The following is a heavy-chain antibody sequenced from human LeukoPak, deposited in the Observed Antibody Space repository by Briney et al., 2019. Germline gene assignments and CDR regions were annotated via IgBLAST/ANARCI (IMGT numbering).Heavy chain of an antibody. CDR2: IIPIFGTA. D-gene: IGHD2-2*01. CDR1: GYTFTSYD. CDR3: ARRSPYCSSTSCSMGHFDY. Sequence: SVKVSCKASGYTFTSYDINWVRQAPGQGLEWMGGIIPIFGTANYAQKFQGRVTITADESTSTAYMELSSLRSEDTAVYYCARRSPYCSSTSCSMGHFDYWGQGTLVTVSS. J-gene: IGHJ4*02. V-gene: IGHV1-69*13.